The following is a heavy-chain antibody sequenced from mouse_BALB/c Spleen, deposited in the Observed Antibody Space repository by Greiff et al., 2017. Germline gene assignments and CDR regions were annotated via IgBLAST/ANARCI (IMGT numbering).Heavy chain of an antibody. CDR3: ARRYGNSWFAY. Sequence: QGQLQQSGAELVRPGSSVKISCKASGYAFSSYWMNWVKQRPGQGLEWIGQIYPGDGDTNYNGKFKGKATLTADKSSSTAYMQLSSLTSEDSAVYFCARRYGNSWFAYWGQGTLVTVSA. CDR2: IYPGDGDT. V-gene: IGHV1-80*01. CDR1: GYAFSSYW. D-gene: IGHD2-1*01. J-gene: IGHJ3*01.